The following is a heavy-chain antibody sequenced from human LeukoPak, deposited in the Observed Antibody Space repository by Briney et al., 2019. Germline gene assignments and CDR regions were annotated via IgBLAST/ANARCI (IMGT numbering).Heavy chain of an antibody. CDR3: ARDRSYGPDH. CDR1: GDSISGYY. J-gene: IGHJ4*02. CDR2: INTSGST. D-gene: IGHD5-18*01. Sequence: SETLSLTCTVSGDSISGYYWSWIRQFAGKGLEWIGRINTSGSTNYKPSLKSRVTMSVDTSKNQFSLKLSPATAADTAVYYCARDRSYGPDHWGQGTLVTVSS. V-gene: IGHV4-4*07.